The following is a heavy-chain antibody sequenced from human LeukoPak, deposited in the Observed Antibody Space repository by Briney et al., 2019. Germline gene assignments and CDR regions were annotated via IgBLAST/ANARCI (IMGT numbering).Heavy chain of an antibody. CDR1: GYTFTGYY. Sequence: GASVKVSCKASGYTFTGYYMHWVRQAPGQGLEWMGWINPNSGGTNYAQKFQGRVTMTRDTSISTAYMELSRLRSDDTAVYYCAREPSRSWYQLLSYYYMDVWGKGTTVTISS. V-gene: IGHV1-2*02. J-gene: IGHJ6*03. CDR3: AREPSRSWYQLLSYYYMDV. D-gene: IGHD2-2*01. CDR2: INPNSGGT.